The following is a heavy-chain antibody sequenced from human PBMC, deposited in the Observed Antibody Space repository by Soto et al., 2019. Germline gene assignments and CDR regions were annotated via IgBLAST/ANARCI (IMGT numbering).Heavy chain of an antibody. Sequence: QVQLVQSGPELKKPGASVRVSCTASGYAFLTYGIVWVRQAPGQGLECMGWISTNTGNTNYEQNLQRRVTMTTDTPTSTAYMELRSLTSDDTAVYYCARELAGLLDNWGQGTLVTVSS. J-gene: IGHJ4*02. CDR3: ARELAGLLDN. CDR2: ISTNTGNT. CDR1: GYAFLTYG. V-gene: IGHV1-18*01.